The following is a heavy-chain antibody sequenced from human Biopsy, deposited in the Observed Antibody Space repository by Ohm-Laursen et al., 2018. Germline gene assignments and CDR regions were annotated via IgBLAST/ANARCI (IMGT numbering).Heavy chain of an antibody. V-gene: IGHV4-31*01. CDR2: IFNSANT. Sequence: SHTLSLTCTVSGDSISSGGSYWRWIRQRPGKGLGWIGYIFNSANTYYNPSLKNLITISGDTSKNQLSLKLNSVTAADTAVYYCARGDYFDSNGYFWFDPWGQGTLVTVSS. CDR3: ARGDYFDSNGYFWFDP. D-gene: IGHD3-22*01. CDR1: GDSISSGGSY. J-gene: IGHJ5*02.